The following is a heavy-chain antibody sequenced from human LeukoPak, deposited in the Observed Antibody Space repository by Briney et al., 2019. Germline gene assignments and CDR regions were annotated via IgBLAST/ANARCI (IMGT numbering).Heavy chain of an antibody. D-gene: IGHD2-21*01. J-gene: IGHJ6*02. CDR3: AGDQVNSQDYYYYGMDV. Sequence: GGSLRLSCAASGFTFSSYSMNWVRQAPGKGLEWVSSISSSSSYIYYADSVKGRFTISRDNAKNSLYLQMNSLRAEDTAVYYCAGDQVNSQDYYYYGMDVWGQGTTVTVSS. CDR1: GFTFSSYS. CDR2: ISSSSSYI. V-gene: IGHV3-21*01.